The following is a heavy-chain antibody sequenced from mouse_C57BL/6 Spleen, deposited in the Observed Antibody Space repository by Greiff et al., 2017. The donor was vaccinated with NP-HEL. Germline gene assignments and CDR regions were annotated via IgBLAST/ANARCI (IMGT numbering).Heavy chain of an antibody. J-gene: IGHJ1*03. CDR2: ISSSGST. CDR3: ARGNYYGSSHWYFDV. CDR1: GYSITNGNHW. V-gene: IGHV3-4*01. D-gene: IGHD1-1*01. Sequence: EVKLVESGPALVKPSQTVSLTCTVTGYSITNGNHWWNWIRQVSGSKLEWIGYISSSGSTDSNPSLKSRISITRDTSKNQLFLQLNSVTTEDIATYYCARGNYYGSSHWYFDVWGTGTTVTVSS.